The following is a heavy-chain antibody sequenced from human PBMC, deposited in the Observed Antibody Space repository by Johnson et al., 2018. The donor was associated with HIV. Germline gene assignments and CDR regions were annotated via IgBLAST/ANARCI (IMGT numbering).Heavy chain of an antibody. CDR1: GFAVSGYY. CDR2: LFSGDTT. V-gene: IGHV3-66*01. J-gene: IGHJ3*02. D-gene: IGHD3-22*01. CDR3: ARAIVVDDYAFDI. Sequence: VQLVESGGGVVQPGRSLTLSCAASGFAVSGYYMSWVRQAPGKGLEWVSVLFSGDTTYYADSVNGRFTISRDNSKNTLYLQMNSLRAEDTAVFYCARAIVVDDYAFDIWGQGTMVTVSS.